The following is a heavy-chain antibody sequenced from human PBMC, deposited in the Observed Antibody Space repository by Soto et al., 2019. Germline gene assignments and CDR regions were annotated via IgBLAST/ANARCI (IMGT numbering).Heavy chain of an antibody. CDR3: ARDYPYTGTFDY. Sequence: HPGGSLRLSCAASGFTFSSYSMNWVRQAPGKGLEWISYISTGSTTIYYADSVKGRFTISRGNAINSLYLQMSSLRDEDTAVYYCARDYPYTGTFDYWGQGTLVTVSS. D-gene: IGHD4-4*01. CDR2: ISTGSTTI. V-gene: IGHV3-48*02. CDR1: GFTFSSYS. J-gene: IGHJ4*02.